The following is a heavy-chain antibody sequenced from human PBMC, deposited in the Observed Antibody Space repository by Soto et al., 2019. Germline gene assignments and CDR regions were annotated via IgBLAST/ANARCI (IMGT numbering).Heavy chain of an antibody. CDR3: ARGHTIHGAG. Sequence: QVQLVESGGGLVKPGGSLTLSCAASGFTFSTYYMSWIRQAPGRGLEWVSYISTSSSSTNYADSVKGRFTISRDNANNSLYLQMNSLRAEDTAVYYCARGHTIHGAGWGQGTVVTVSS. V-gene: IGHV3-11*06. D-gene: IGHD3-3*01. CDR2: ISTSSSST. J-gene: IGHJ4*02. CDR1: GFTFSTYY.